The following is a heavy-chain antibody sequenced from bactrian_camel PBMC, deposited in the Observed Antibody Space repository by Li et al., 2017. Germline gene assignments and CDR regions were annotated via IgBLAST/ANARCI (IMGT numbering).Heavy chain of an antibody. Sequence: VQLVESGGGLVQPGGSLRLSCAASGFTFGTYYMMWVRQAPGKGLEWVASIFTGGGTTYYADSVKGRFTVSRDNAKSTLYLQMDSLKPEDTACITVRQMRVVATTEGIATGAWGPRSPSP. CDR1: GFTFGTYY. D-gene: IGHD2*01. V-gene: IGHV3-2*01. CDR2: IFTGGGTT. J-gene: IGHJ4*01. CDR3: RQMRVVATTEGIAT.